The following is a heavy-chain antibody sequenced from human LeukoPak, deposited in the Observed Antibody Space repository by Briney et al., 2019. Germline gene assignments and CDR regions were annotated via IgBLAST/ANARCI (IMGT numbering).Heavy chain of an antibody. CDR3: AKGTGESGWFDP. D-gene: IGHD7-27*01. J-gene: IGHJ5*02. CDR1: GFTFSNYW. V-gene: IGHV3-30*02. CDR2: IRYDGSNK. Sequence: PGGSLRLSCTASGFTFSNYWMHWVRQAPGKGLEWVAFIRYDGSNKYYADSVKGRFTISRDNSKNTLYLQMNSLRAEDTAVYYCAKGTGESGWFDPWGQGTLVTVSS.